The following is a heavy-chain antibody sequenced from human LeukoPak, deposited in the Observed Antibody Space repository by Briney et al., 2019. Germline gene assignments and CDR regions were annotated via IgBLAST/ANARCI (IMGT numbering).Heavy chain of an antibody. Sequence: SETLSLTCTVSGGSISSSSYHWGWIRQPPGKGLEWIGTIYSGGSTYYNSSLKSRVTISIDTSNNQFFLKLNSVTAADTAVYYCARQRGKMRYFDFVALVYWGQGTLVTVSS. CDR3: ARQRGKMRYFDFVALVY. CDR2: IYSGGST. J-gene: IGHJ4*02. D-gene: IGHD3-9*01. V-gene: IGHV4-39*01. CDR1: GGSISSSSYH.